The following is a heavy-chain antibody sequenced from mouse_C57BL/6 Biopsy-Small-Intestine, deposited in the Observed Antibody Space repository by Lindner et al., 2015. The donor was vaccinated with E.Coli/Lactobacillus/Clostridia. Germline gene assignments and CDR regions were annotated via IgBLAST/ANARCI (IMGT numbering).Heavy chain of an antibody. D-gene: IGHD1-1*01. J-gene: IGHJ3*01. CDR1: GFTFSDYG. CDR3: ARPGYGSSFAY. V-gene: IGHV5-17*01. Sequence: VQLQESGGGLVKPGGSLKLSRAASGFTFSDYGMHWVRQAPEKGLEWVAYISSGSGTIYYADTVKGRFTISRDDAKNTLFLQMTSLRSEDTAMYYCARPGYGSSFAYWGQGTLVTVSA. CDR2: ISSGSGTI.